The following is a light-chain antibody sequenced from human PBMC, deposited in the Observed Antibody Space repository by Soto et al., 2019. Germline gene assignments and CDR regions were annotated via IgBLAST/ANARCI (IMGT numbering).Light chain of an antibody. Sequence: EIVLTQSPGTLASSPGERPTLSCRASSSVSSSHLAWYQQKPGQAPRLRIYGASSRATCIQDTFSGSGSGKDFTLTISRLEPEDFALYFCQLYGDSPMYTFGQGTKPGI. V-gene: IGKV3-20*01. CDR1: SSVSSSH. J-gene: IGKJ2*01. CDR3: QLYGDSPMYT. CDR2: GAS.